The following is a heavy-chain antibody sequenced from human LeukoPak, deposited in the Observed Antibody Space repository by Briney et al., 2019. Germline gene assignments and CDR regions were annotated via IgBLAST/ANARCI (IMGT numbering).Heavy chain of an antibody. V-gene: IGHV3-23*01. CDR3: AKILSGATIL. CDR2: ISGSGANT. Sequence: PEGSLRLSCAASAFTFSTSAMTWVRRAPEKGLEWVSSISGSGANTYYADSVRGRFTISRDNSKNTLYLQMNSLKAEDTAVYYCAKILSGATILWGQGTLVSVSS. J-gene: IGHJ4*02. D-gene: IGHD1-26*01. CDR1: AFTFSTSA.